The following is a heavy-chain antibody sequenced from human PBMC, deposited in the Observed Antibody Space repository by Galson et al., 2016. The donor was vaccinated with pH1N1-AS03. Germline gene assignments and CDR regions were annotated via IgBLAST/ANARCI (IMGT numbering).Heavy chain of an antibody. CDR2: LSASSATT. V-gene: IGHV3-23*01. D-gene: IGHD2-15*01. CDR3: AKGGGSCCSRGGCWFAP. CDR1: GFTFSVHP. J-gene: IGHJ5*02. Sequence: SLRLSCAASGFTFSVHPMTWVRQAPGKGLEWVSGLSASSATTYYADSVKGRFTISRDNSKDTLYLQMNSLRPEDTATYYCAKGGGSCCSRGGCWFAPWGQGTLVTVSS.